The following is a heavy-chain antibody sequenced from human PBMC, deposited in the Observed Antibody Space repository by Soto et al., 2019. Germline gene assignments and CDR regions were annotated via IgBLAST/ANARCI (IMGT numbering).Heavy chain of an antibody. V-gene: IGHV4-30-4*02. CDR1: GDSISSGDYY. D-gene: IGHD3-16*01. J-gene: IGHJ4*02. Sequence: SETLSLTCTVSGDSISSGDYYWSWIRQPPGKGLEWIGCIYYSGNTYYNPSLKRRFSISVDTSKNQLSLKLSSVTAADTAVYNCARGGWGPSDYWGQGTLVTVSS. CDR3: ARGGWGPSDY. CDR2: IYYSGNT.